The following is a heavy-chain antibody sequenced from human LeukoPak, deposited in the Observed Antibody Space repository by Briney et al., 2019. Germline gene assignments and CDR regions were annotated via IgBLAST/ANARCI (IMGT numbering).Heavy chain of an antibody. V-gene: IGHV4-31*03. J-gene: IGHJ4*02. CDR3: ARGRGSSGYYYVGY. D-gene: IGHD3-22*01. CDR1: GGSISSGGFY. Sequence: PSETLSLTCTVSGGSISSGGFYWSWIRQHPGKGLEWIGYIYYSGSTYYNPSLKSRVTISVDTSKNQFSLKLSSVTAADTAVYYCARGRGSSGYYYVGYWGQGTLVTVSA. CDR2: IYYSGST.